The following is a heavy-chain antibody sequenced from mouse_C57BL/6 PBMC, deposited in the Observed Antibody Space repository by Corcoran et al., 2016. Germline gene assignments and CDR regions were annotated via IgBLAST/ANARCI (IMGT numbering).Heavy chain of an antibody. J-gene: IGHJ2*01. D-gene: IGHD1-1*01. CDR3: ATRYYYYFDY. V-gene: IGHV1-19*01. Sequence: EVQLQQSGPVLVKPGASVKMSCKASGYTFTDYYMNWVKQSHGKSLEWIGVINPYNGGTSYNQKFKGKATLTVDKSSSTAYMELNSLTSEDSAVYYCATRYYYYFDYWGQGTTLTVSS. CDR2: INPYNGGT. CDR1: GYTFTDYY.